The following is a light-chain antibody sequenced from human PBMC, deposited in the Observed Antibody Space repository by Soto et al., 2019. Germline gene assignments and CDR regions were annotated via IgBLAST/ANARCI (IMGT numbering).Light chain of an antibody. CDR2: GAS. Sequence: EIVLTQSPGALSLSPGERATLSCRASQSISSSYLAIAWYQQKPGQPPRLLIYGASSRATGIPDRFSGSGSASDFTLTISRLEPEDLSVYSCQQHDTSPWTFGQGTRVEIK. J-gene: IGKJ1*01. CDR3: QQHDTSPWT. CDR1: QSISSSY. V-gene: IGKV3-20*01.